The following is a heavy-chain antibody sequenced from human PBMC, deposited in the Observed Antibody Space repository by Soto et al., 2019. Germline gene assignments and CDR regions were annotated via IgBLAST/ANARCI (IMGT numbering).Heavy chain of an antibody. D-gene: IGHD3-22*01. CDR3: ARLPRRLFHYGMDV. V-gene: IGHV4-39*01. Sequence: SETLSLTCTVSGGSISSSSYYWGWIRQPPGKGLEWIGSIYYSGSTYYNPSLKSRVTISVDTSKNQFSLKLSSVTAADTAVYYCARLPRRLFHYGMDVWGQGTTVTVSS. CDR2: IYYSGST. CDR1: GGSISSSSYY. J-gene: IGHJ6*02.